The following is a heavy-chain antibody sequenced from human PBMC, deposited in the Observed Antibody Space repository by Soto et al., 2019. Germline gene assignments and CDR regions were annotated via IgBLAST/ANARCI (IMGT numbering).Heavy chain of an antibody. J-gene: IGHJ4*02. CDR3: ARDYDFWSGLRYYFDY. V-gene: IGHV4-34*01. Sequence: SETLSLTCAVYGGSFSGYYWSWIRQPPGKGLEWIGEINHSGSTNYNPSLKSRVTISVDTSENQFSLKLSSVTAADTAVYYCARDYDFWSGLRYYFDYWGQGTLVTVSS. CDR2: INHSGST. CDR1: GGSFSGYY. D-gene: IGHD3-3*01.